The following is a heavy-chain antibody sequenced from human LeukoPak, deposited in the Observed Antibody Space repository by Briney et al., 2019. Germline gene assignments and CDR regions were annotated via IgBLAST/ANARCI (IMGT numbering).Heavy chain of an antibody. J-gene: IGHJ4*02. Sequence: GGSLRLSCAASGFTFSSYSMNWVRQAPGKGLEWVSYISSSSSTIYYADSVKGRFTISRDNARNSLSLQMNNLRADDTAVYYCARDYTGGWNDYWGQGTLVTVSS. CDR1: GFTFSSYS. V-gene: IGHV3-48*04. CDR3: ARDYTGGWNDY. D-gene: IGHD7-27*01. CDR2: ISSSSSTI.